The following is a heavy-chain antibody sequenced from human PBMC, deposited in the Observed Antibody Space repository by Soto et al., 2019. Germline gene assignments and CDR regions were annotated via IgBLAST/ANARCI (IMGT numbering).Heavy chain of an antibody. CDR3: AHIPTGDLAFDI. Sequence: QITLKESGPTLVKPTQTLTLTCTFSGFSLSTSGVGVGWIRQPPGKALEWLALIYWDDDKRYSPSLKSRLTITKDNSKNQVVLTMTNMDPVDTATYYCAHIPTGDLAFDIWGQGTMVTVSS. CDR1: GFSLSTSGVG. CDR2: IYWDDDK. V-gene: IGHV2-5*02. D-gene: IGHD2-21*01. J-gene: IGHJ3*02.